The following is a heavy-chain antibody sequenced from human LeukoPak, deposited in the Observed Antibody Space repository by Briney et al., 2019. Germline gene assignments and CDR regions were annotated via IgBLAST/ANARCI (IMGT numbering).Heavy chain of an antibody. D-gene: IGHD2-2*01. V-gene: IGHV1-2*02. Sequence: ASVKVSCKASGGTFSSYAISWVRQAPGQGLEWMGWINRNSGGTNYAQKFQGRVTMTRDTSINTAYMELSRLRSDDTAVYYCARDLFGIVVVPAAMGYWGQGTLVTVSS. CDR2: INRNSGGT. J-gene: IGHJ4*02. CDR1: GGTFSSYA. CDR3: ARDLFGIVVVPAAMGY.